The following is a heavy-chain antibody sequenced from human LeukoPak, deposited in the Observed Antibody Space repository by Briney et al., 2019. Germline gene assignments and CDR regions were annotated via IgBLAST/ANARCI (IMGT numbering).Heavy chain of an antibody. Sequence: GGTLRLSCAASGFTFSSYGMSWVRQAPGKGLEWVANIKQDGSEKYYVDSVKGRFTISRDNAKNSLYLQMNSLRAEDTAVYYCARNRRVAVAGSPNNWFDPWGQGTLVTVSS. CDR1: GFTFSSYG. J-gene: IGHJ5*02. CDR2: IKQDGSEK. CDR3: ARNRRVAVAGSPNNWFDP. V-gene: IGHV3-7*01. D-gene: IGHD6-19*01.